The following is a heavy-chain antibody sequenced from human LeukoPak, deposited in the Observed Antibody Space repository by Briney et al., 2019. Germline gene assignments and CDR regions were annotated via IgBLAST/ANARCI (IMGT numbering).Heavy chain of an antibody. CDR1: GFTFGSYW. J-gene: IGHJ4*02. V-gene: IGHV3-7*01. CDR2: IKQDGSDK. D-gene: IGHD6-13*01. CDR3: AIIPRAAAGPSARSPFHY. Sequence: GGSLRLSCAASGFTFGSYWMNWVRQAPGKGLEWVANIKQDGSDKYYVDSVKGRFTISRDNAKNSLYLQMNSLRAEDTAVYYCAIIPRAAAGPSARSPFHYWGQGTLVTVSS.